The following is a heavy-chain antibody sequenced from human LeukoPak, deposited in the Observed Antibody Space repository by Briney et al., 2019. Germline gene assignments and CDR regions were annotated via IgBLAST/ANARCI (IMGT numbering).Heavy chain of an antibody. CDR1: GYTLTSYD. V-gene: IGHV1-2*04. D-gene: IGHD3-22*01. J-gene: IGHJ4*02. CDR3: AREPRYYDTSGHFDY. CDR2: INPNSGDT. Sequence: ASVKVSCKASGYTLTSYDINWVRQATGQGLEWMGWINPNSGDTNYAQKFQGWVTMTRDTSITTAYMELSRLRSDDTAVYYCAREPRYYDTSGHFDYWGQGTQVTVSS.